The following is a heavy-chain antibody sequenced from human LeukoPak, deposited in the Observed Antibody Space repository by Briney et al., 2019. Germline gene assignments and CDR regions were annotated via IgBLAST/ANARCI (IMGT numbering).Heavy chain of an antibody. V-gene: IGHV3-30*04. D-gene: IGHD6-19*01. Sequence: QPGGSLRLSCEASGFTFSNYAIPWVRQAPGKGLEWVAVLAHDGGDKYFADSVKGRFTVSRDNSKNTLYLQMSSLRAEDTAVYYCARGTPAVAGIDYWGQGTLVTVSS. CDR2: LAHDGGDK. CDR1: GFTFSNYA. CDR3: ARGTPAVAGIDY. J-gene: IGHJ4*02.